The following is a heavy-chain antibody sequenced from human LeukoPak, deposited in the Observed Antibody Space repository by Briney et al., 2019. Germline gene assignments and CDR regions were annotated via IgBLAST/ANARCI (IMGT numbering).Heavy chain of an antibody. Sequence: PGGSLRLSCAASRFTFSSYAVSWVRQAPGKGLEWVSGISAGGGRAYYADSAKGRFTISRDNSKNTLCLQMTSLRAEDTALYYCAKDDYGGNPGAFDIWGPGTMVTVSS. V-gene: IGHV3-23*01. CDR1: RFTFSSYA. CDR3: AKDDYGGNPGAFDI. D-gene: IGHD4-23*01. CDR2: ISAGGGRA. J-gene: IGHJ3*02.